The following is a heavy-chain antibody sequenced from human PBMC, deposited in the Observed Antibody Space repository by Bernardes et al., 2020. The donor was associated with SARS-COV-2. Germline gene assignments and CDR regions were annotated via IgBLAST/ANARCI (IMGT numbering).Heavy chain of an antibody. D-gene: IGHD3-9*01. Sequence: GGSLRLSCAASGFTFGDYAMHWVRQAPGKGLEWVSGISWNSGSICYADSVKGRFTISRDNAKNSLYLQMNSLRAEDTAVYYCAKDGTRYDILTGFDYWGQGTLVTVSS. CDR3: AKDGTRYDILTGFDY. CDR2: ISWNSGSI. V-gene: IGHV3-9*01. J-gene: IGHJ4*02. CDR1: GFTFGDYA.